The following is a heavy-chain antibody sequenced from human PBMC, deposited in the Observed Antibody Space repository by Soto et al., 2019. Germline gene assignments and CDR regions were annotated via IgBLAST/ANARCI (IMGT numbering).Heavy chain of an antibody. Sequence: SGGSLRLSCAASGFTFSSYAMSWVRQAPGKGLEWVSAISGSGGSTYYADSVKGRFTISRDNSKNTLYLQMNSLRAEDTAVYYCAKDKSSGWYQGWFDAWGQGTLVTVSS. CDR2: ISGSGGST. D-gene: IGHD6-19*01. V-gene: IGHV3-23*01. J-gene: IGHJ5*02. CDR1: GFTFSSYA. CDR3: AKDKSSGWYQGWFDA.